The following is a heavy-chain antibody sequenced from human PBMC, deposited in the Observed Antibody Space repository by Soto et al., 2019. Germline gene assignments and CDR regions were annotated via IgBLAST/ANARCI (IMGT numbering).Heavy chain of an antibody. CDR3: ARAILGYCSGGSCPLDY. D-gene: IGHD2-15*01. J-gene: IGHJ4*02. CDR1: GGTFSSYA. V-gene: IGHV1-69*12. Sequence: QVQLVQSGAEVKKPGSSVKVSCKASGGTFSSYAISWVRQAPGQGLEWMGGIIPIFGTANYAQKFQGRVTITADESTSTGYMELSSLRSEDTAVYYCARAILGYCSGGSCPLDYWGQGTLVTVSS. CDR2: IIPIFGTA.